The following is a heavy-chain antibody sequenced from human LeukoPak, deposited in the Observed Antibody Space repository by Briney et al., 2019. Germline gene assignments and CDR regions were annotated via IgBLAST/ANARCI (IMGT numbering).Heavy chain of an antibody. CDR1: GGSLSPYY. CDR3: ARVPRSYYYYYYMDV. V-gene: IGHV4-59*01. J-gene: IGHJ6*03. CDR2: IYYSGST. Sequence: PSETLSLTCTVSGGSLSPYYWSWIRQPPGKGLEWIGYIYYSGSTNYNPSLKSRVTISVDTSKNQFSLKLSSVTAADTAVYYCARVPRSYYYYYYMDVWGKGTTVTVSS.